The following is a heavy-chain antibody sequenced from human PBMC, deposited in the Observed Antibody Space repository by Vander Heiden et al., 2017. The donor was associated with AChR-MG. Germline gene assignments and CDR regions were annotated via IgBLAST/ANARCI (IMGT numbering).Heavy chain of an antibody. Sequence: QVQLVEPGGGVVQPGRSLRLSCAASGFTFSSYAMHWVRQAPGKGLEWVAVISYDGSNKYYADAVKGRFTISRDNSKNTLYLQMNSMRAEDTAVYYCARDGEPEYYYYMDVWGKGTTVTVSS. CDR1: GFTFSSYA. D-gene: IGHD3-3*01. J-gene: IGHJ6*03. CDR3: ARDGEPEYYYYMDV. V-gene: IGHV3-30-3*01. CDR2: ISYDGSNK.